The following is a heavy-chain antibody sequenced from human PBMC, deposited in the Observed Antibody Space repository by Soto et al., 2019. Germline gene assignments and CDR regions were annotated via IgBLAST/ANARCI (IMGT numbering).Heavy chain of an antibody. CDR1: GFTFSSYS. D-gene: IGHD2-15*01. J-gene: IGHJ6*02. CDR2: ISSSSRYI. CDR3: ARDRLVAATSAPPYCYYGMDV. Sequence: GGSLRLSCATSGFTFSSYSMNWVRQAPGMGLEWVSSISSSSRYIYYADSGRGRFTISRDNAKNSRYLQINSLRAEDTAVYYCARDRLVAATSAPPYCYYGMDVWGQGTTVTVSS. V-gene: IGHV3-21*01.